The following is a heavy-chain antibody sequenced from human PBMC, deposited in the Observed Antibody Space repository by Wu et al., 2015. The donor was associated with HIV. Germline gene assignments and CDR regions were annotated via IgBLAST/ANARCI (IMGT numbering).Heavy chain of an antibody. CDR2: IIPIYGTA. D-gene: IGHD1-26*01. V-gene: IGHV1-69*12. Sequence: QVQLVQSGAEVKKPGSSVKVSCKASGGTFSTYAISWVRQAPGQGLEWMGGIIPIYGTANYAQKFQGRVTITADESTKKAYMELTSLRSEDTAVYYCARGGSVFAGIVEIITVRFAYWGQGTLVTVSS. J-gene: IGHJ4*02. CDR3: ARGGSVFAGIVEIITVRFAY. CDR1: GGTFSTYA.